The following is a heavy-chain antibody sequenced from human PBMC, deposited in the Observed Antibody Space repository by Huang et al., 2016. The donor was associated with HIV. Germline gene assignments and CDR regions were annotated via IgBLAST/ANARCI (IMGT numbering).Heavy chain of an antibody. CDR1: GITLSSSA. V-gene: IGHV3-30-3*01. J-gene: IGHJ4*02. Sequence: QVQLVESGGGVVQPGRSLRLSCAASGITLSSSAMHWVRPAPGKGLEWVATRSYDGSRKYYADSVKCRFTISRDNSKNTVYLQMNSLRAEDTAVYYCARERAGPPSGYWGQGTLVTVSS. CDR2: RSYDGSRK. CDR3: ARERAGPPSGY.